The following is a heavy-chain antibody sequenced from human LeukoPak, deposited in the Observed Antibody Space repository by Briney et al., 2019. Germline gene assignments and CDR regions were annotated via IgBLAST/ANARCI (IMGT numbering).Heavy chain of an antibody. CDR3: ARGNSSGNRGYFDY. D-gene: IGHD6-19*01. J-gene: IGHJ4*02. V-gene: IGHV3-33*01. CDR1: GFTFSSYG. Sequence: GRSLRLSCAASGFTFSSYGMHWVRQAPGKGLEWVAVIWYDGSNKYYADSVKGRFTISRDNSKNTLYLQMNSLRAEDTAVYYCARGNSSGNRGYFDYWGQGTLVTVSS. CDR2: IWYDGSNK.